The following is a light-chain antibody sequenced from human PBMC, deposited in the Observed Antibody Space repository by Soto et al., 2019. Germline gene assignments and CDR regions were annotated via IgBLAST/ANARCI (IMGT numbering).Light chain of an antibody. CDR3: SSYTSSSTLDVV. J-gene: IGLJ2*01. CDR2: EVS. Sequence: QSALTQPASVSGSPGQSITTSCTGTSSDVGGYNYVSWYQQHPGKAPKLMIYEVSNRPSGVSNRFSGSKSGNTASLTISGLQAEDEADYYCSSYTSSSTLDVVFGGGTKVTVL. V-gene: IGLV2-14*01. CDR1: SSDVGGYNY.